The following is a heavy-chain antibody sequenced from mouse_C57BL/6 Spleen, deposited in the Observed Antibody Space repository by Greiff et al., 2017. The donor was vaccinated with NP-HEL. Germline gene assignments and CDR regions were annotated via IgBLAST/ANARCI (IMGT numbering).Heavy chain of an antibody. CDR1: GYSFTDYN. V-gene: IGHV1-39*01. Sequence: EVKLMESGPELVKPGASVKISCKASGYSFTDYNMNWVKQSNGKSLEWIGVINPNYGTTSYNQKFKGKATLTVDQSSSTAYMQLNSLTSEDSAVYYCARGYYGSSSAWFAYWGQGTLVTVSA. J-gene: IGHJ3*01. D-gene: IGHD1-1*01. CDR2: INPNYGTT. CDR3: ARGYYGSSSAWFAY.